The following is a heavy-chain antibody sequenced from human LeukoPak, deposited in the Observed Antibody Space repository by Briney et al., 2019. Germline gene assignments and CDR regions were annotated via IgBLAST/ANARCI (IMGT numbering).Heavy chain of an antibody. J-gene: IGHJ6*03. CDR3: ARRGEYCSSTSCYRYYYYMDV. CDR1: GYRFTSYW. D-gene: IGHD2-2*01. V-gene: IGHV5-51*01. CDR2: IYPGDSDT. Sequence: HGESLKISCKGSGYRFTSYWIGWVRQMPGKGLEWMGIIYPGDSDTRYSPSFQGQVTISADKSISTAYLQWSSLKASDTAMYYCARRGEYCSSTSCYRYYYYMDVWGKGTTVTVSS.